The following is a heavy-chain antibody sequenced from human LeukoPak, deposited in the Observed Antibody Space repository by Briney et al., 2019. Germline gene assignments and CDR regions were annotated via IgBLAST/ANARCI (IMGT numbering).Heavy chain of an antibody. CDR1: GGSIRSSTNDY. J-gene: IGHJ3*01. D-gene: IGHD3-16*02. V-gene: IGHV4-61*05. CDR3: ARYSPIVLPDALDL. CDR2: VHYSGST. Sequence: KPSETLSLTCTVSGGSIRSSTNDYWGWIRQPPGKGLEWIGYVHYSGSTNYNPSLKSRVTISLDTSKKQFSLKLSSVTAADTAIYYCARYSPIVLPDALDLWGQGTMVIVSS.